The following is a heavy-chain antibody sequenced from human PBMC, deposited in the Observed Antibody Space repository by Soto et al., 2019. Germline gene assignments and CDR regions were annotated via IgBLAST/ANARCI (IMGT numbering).Heavy chain of an antibody. V-gene: IGHV4-59*12. CDR3: ARVRNSRDIDY. CDR1: RASINTYY. CDR2: IFHRGST. J-gene: IGHJ4*02. D-gene: IGHD3-22*01. Sequence: SETLSLTCNVSRASINTYYWCWIRQPPQKGLAWIGYIFHRGSTTYNPSLKIRVTISIDASKKYFSQRLNSVTAADTAVYYCARVRNSRDIDYWGQGIRVTVSS.